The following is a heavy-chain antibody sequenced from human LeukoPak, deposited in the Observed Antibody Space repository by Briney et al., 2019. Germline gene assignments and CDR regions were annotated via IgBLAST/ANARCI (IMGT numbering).Heavy chain of an antibody. D-gene: IGHD3-3*01. CDR1: GFPFSSYS. J-gene: IGHJ4*02. Sequence: GGSLRLSCAASGFPFSSYSMTWVRQAPGKGLEWVSAISGSGGSTYYADSVKGRFTISRDNSKNTLYLQMNSLRAEDTAVYYCAKPKPPPRYDFWSGYYDEEYYFDYWGQGTLVTVSS. CDR3: AKPKPPPRYDFWSGYYDEEYYFDY. CDR2: ISGSGGST. V-gene: IGHV3-23*01.